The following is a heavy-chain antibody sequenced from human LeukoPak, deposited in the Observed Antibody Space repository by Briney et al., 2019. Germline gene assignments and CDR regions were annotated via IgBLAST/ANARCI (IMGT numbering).Heavy chain of an antibody. J-gene: IGHJ6*02. Sequence: GRSLRLSCAASGFTFSSYGMHWVRQAPGKGLVWVSRISYDGGDPSYADSVKGRFTISGDIATNSVYLQMDSLRAEDTALYYCVRDGNRGYDMDVWGQGTAVTVSS. V-gene: IGHV3-74*01. D-gene: IGHD3-10*01. CDR3: VRDGNRGYDMDV. CDR1: GFTFSSYG. CDR2: ISYDGGDP.